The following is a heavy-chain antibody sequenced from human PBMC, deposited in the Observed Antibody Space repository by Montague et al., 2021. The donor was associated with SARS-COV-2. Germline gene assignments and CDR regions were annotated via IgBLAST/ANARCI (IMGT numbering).Heavy chain of an antibody. V-gene: IGHV4-4*07. J-gene: IGHJ6*02. CDR1: GGSLRGHW. CDR2: IYASGST. D-gene: IGHD3-16*01. CDR3: AREHDERNYYIFGV. Sequence: SETLSLTCSVSGGSLRGHWWSWIRQPAGQGPEWIGRIYASGSTNYNPSLKSRLTMSVDMSKNEFSLRLSSVTAADTALYCCAREHDERNYYIFGVWGQGTTVIVSS.